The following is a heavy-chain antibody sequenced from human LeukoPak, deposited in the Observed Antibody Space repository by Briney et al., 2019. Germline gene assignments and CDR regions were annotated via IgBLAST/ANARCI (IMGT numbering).Heavy chain of an antibody. CDR3: AKDLLRATYYCYCMDV. Sequence: GRSLRLSCAASGFTFSSYGMHWVRQAPGKGLEWVAVISYDGSNKYYADSVKGRFTISRDNSKNTLYLQMNSLRAEDTAVYYCAKDLLRATYYCYCMDVWGQGTTVTVSS. V-gene: IGHV3-30*18. CDR1: GFTFSSYG. J-gene: IGHJ6*02. CDR2: ISYDGSNK.